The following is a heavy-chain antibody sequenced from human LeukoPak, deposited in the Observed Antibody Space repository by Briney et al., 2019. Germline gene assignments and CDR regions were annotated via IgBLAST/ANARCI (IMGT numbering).Heavy chain of an antibody. V-gene: IGHV4-39*01. D-gene: IGHD3-22*01. CDR2: IYYSGST. CDR3: ASSSSSGYYYPPDY. Sequence: SETLSLTCTVSGGSISSSSYYWGWIRQPPGKGLERIGSIYYSGSTYYNPSLESRVTISVDTSKNQFSLKLSSVTAADTAVYYCASSSSSGYYYPPDYWGQGTLVTVSS. CDR1: GGSISSSSYY. J-gene: IGHJ4*02.